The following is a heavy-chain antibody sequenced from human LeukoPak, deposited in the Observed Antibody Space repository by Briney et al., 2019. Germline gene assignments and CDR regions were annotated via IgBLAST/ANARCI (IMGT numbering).Heavy chain of an antibody. J-gene: IGHJ4*02. D-gene: IGHD5-18*01. CDR3: ARDKGIQLWLLGYFDY. CDR1: GFTFSGYW. V-gene: IGHV3-74*01. Sequence: GGSLRLSCAASGFTFSGYWMHWVRQAPGKGLMWVSRIDNDGSTTNYADSVKGRFTISRDNAKNSLYLQMNSLRAEDTAVYYCARDKGIQLWLLGYFDYWGQGTLVTVSS. CDR2: IDNDGSTT.